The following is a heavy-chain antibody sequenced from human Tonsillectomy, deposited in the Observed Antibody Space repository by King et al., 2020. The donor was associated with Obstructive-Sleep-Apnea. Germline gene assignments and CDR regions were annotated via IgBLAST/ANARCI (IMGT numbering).Heavy chain of an antibody. CDR1: GITFSSYA. J-gene: IGHJ4*02. CDR2: IGGSGAST. Sequence: VQLVESGGGLVQPGRSLRLSCAAPGITFSSYAMTWVRQAPGKGLEWVSVIGGSGASTYYADSVKGRFTISRDNSKNTLYLQMNSLRAEDTAVYYCAKGPAQQLVPNYFDYWGQGTLVTVSS. CDR3: AKGPAQQLVPNYFDY. D-gene: IGHD6-13*01. V-gene: IGHV3-23*04.